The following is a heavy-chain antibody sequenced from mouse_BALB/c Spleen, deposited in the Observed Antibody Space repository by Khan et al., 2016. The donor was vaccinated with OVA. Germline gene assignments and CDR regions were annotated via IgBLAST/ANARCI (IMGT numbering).Heavy chain of an antibody. CDR1: GYTFTDYY. CDR2: ISPGSGDT. Sequence: QVQLQQSGAELARPGASVKLSCKASGYTFTDYYINWVKQRTGQGLEWIGEISPGSGDTYYNEKFKGKATLTADKSSNTAYMQLGSLTSEASAVYFCARRNYFGYTFAYWGQGTLVTVSA. D-gene: IGHD1-2*01. CDR3: ARRNYFGYTFAY. J-gene: IGHJ3*01. V-gene: IGHV1-77*01.